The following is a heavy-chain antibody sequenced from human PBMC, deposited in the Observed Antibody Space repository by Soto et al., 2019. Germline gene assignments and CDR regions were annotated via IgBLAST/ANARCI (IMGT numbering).Heavy chain of an antibody. CDR2: ITSKSDGGTP. V-gene: IGHV3-15*01. D-gene: IGHD2-2*01. CDR1: GVTFAQAW. Sequence: EVQLVESGGGLVGAGGALKISFGASGVTFAQAWVDWVRQGSGEGVQWVGRITSKSDGGTPDYAAPVKGRFTISRDDSENKVFLQMTSLKTEDTAVYFCTAAYGDYASDYWGQGTLVVVSS. J-gene: IGHJ4*02. CDR3: TAAYGDYASDY.